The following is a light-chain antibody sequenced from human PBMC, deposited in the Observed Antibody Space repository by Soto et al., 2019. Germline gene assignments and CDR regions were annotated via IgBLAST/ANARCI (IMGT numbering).Light chain of an antibody. CDR3: QQLNSYPPFS. J-gene: IGKJ3*01. CDR1: QGISSY. V-gene: IGKV1-9*01. CDR2: AAS. Sequence: DIQLTQSPSFLSASVGDRVTITCRASQGISSYLAWYQQKPGKAPKLLIYAASTLQSGVPSTFSGSGPGTEFPLTISSLQSEDFATYYCQQLNSYPPFSFGPGTKVDIK.